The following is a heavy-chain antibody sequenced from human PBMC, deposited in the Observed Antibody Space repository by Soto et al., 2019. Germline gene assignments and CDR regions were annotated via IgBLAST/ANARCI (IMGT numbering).Heavy chain of an antibody. J-gene: IGHJ5*02. CDR2: ISYDCTYI. CDR1: GFTFRSYA. V-gene: IGHV3-30-3*01. Sequence: QVQLVDSGGGVVQPGRSLRLSCVASGFTFRSYAMHWVRQAPGKGLEWVAGISYDCTYIYYAYSAKGRFSITKDNSKNPLNLEVNRLSAEDTAVYSWVVGYGGSRSNWFDPWGQGTLVTVSS. CDR3: VVGYGGSRSNWFDP. D-gene: IGHD1-26*01.